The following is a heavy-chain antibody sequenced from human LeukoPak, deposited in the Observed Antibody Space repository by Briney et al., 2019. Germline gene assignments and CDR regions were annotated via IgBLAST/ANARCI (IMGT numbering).Heavy chain of an antibody. CDR2: ISSTSTYI. D-gene: IGHD2-15*01. V-gene: IGHV3-21*01. J-gene: IGHJ4*02. CDR3: ARGGGNFDY. Sequence: PGGSLRLSCAASEFTFSSYTINWVRQAPGKGLEWVSSISSTSTYISYADSVKGRFTISRDNAKNSLYLQMNSLGAEDTAVYYCARGGGNFDYWGQGTLVTVSS. CDR1: EFTFSSYT.